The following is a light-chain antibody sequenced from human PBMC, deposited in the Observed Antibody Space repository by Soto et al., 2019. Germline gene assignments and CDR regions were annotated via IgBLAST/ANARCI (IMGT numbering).Light chain of an antibody. CDR3: PQRGEWPRT. CDR1: QSISSS. J-gene: IGKJ1*01. Sequence: EIVLTQSPATLSLSPGERATLSCMASQSISSSLAWYQQKPGQTPRLLIYDASSRATGFPARFSGSGSGTDFTLTIGSLEPEDFAVYYCPQRGEWPRTCGQGTKVEIK. V-gene: IGKV3-11*01. CDR2: DAS.